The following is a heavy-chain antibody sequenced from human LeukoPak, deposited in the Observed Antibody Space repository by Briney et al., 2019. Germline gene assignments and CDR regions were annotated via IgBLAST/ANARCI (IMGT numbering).Heavy chain of an antibody. CDR2: ISSSGSPV. D-gene: IGHD1-14*01. V-gene: IGHV3-48*03. J-gene: IGHJ4*02. CDR1: GFTFSSYE. CDR3: ATKEGTRSDFDY. Sequence: GGSLRLSCAASGFTFSSYEMSWVRQAPGKGLEWVSYISSSGSPVYYPDSVKGRFSISRDNAKNSLYLQMNSLRVEDTAVYYCATKEGTRSDFDYWGQGTLVTVSS.